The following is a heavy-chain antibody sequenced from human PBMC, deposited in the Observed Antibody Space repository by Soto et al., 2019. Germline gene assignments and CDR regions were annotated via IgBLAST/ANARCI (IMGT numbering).Heavy chain of an antibody. CDR1: GFTFSSYS. V-gene: IGHV3-21*01. CDR3: ARDPTASRMTRFDY. D-gene: IGHD2-21*02. Sequence: SGGSLRLSCAASGFTFSSYSMNWVRQAPGKGLEWVSSISSSSSYIYYADSVKGRFTISRDNAKNSLYLQMNSLRAEDTAVYYCARDPTASRMTRFDYWGQGTLVTVSS. J-gene: IGHJ4*02. CDR2: ISSSSSYI.